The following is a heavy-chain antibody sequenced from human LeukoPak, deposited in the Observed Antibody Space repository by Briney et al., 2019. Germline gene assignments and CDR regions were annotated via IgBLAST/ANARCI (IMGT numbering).Heavy chain of an antibody. CDR3: TGNYYGSGSYADFDY. J-gene: IGHJ4*02. V-gene: IGHV3-30*02. D-gene: IGHD3-10*01. Sequence: GGSLRLSCAASGFTFSSYGMHWVRQAPGKGLEWVAFIRYDGSNKYYADSVKGRFTISRDNSKNTLYLQMNSLKTEDTAVYYCTGNYYGSGSYADFDYWGQGTLVTVSS. CDR2: IRYDGSNK. CDR1: GFTFSSYG.